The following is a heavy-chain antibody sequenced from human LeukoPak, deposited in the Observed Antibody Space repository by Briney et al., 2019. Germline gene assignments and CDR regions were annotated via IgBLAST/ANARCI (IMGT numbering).Heavy chain of an antibody. CDR3: ARGVHVRVYDSSPHYGHY. J-gene: IGHJ4*02. CDR2: INPRTGST. V-gene: IGHV1-46*01. CDR1: GYTFTSYY. Sequence: ASVKVSCKASGYTFTSYYIFWVRQAPGQGLEWMGIINPRTGSTSYSQKFQGRVTMTRDMSTSTVYMELSSLRSEDTALYYCARGVHVRVYDSSPHYGHYWGQGTLVTVSS. D-gene: IGHD3-22*01.